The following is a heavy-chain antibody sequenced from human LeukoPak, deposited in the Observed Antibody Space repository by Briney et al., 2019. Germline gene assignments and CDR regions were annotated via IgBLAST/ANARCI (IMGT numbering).Heavy chain of an antibody. CDR1: GFTFSSYS. V-gene: IGHV3-48*01. J-gene: IGHJ4*02. Sequence: GGSLRLSCAASGFTFSSYSMNWVRQAPGKGLEWVSYISSSSTIYYADSVKGRFTISRDNSKNTLYLQMNSLRAEDTAVYYCAKDQGIAAAEDYFDYWGQGTLVTVSS. D-gene: IGHD6-13*01. CDR3: AKDQGIAAAEDYFDY. CDR2: ISSSSTI.